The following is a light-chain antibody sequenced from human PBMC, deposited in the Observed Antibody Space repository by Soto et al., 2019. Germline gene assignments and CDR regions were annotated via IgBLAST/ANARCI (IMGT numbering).Light chain of an antibody. CDR3: SSYTSTSTLYV. CDR2: DVS. V-gene: IGLV2-14*03. CDR1: SSDIGGYNY. Sequence: QSVLTQPASVSGSSGQSITISCTGTSSDIGGYNYVSWYQQLPGKVPKLIIYDVSNRPSGVSDRFSGSKSGNAASLTISGLQAEDEADYYCSSYTSTSTLYVFGTGTKVTVL. J-gene: IGLJ1*01.